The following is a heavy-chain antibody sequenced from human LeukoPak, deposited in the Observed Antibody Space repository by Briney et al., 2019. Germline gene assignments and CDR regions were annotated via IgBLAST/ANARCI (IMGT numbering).Heavy chain of an antibody. D-gene: IGHD6-19*01. V-gene: IGHV3-7*01. CDR2: IRYDGREK. Sequence: PGGSLRLSCAASGFTFSNFWMTWVRQAPGKGLEWVANIRYDGREKYYADSVKGRFTISRDSAQNSVYLQMNSLRDEDTAVYYSARTVRGWPFDSWGQGVLVTVSS. CDR3: ARTVRGWPFDS. J-gene: IGHJ4*02. CDR1: GFTFSNFW.